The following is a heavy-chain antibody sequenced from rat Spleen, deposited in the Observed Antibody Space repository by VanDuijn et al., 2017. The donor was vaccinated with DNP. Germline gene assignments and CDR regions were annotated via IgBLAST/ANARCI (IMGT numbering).Heavy chain of an antibody. D-gene: IGHD3-4*01. Sequence: QVQLKESGPGLVQPSQTLSLICTVSGLSLTSNSVSWIRQPPGKGLEWMGRIRSDGDTYYNSALKSRLSISRDTSKSQVFLGMNSLQTEDTAIYFCTREREPSDNPYYFDYWGQGVMVTVSS. V-gene: IGHV2-47*01. CDR2: IRSDGDT. J-gene: IGHJ2*01. CDR1: GLSLTSNS. CDR3: TREREPSDNPYYFDY.